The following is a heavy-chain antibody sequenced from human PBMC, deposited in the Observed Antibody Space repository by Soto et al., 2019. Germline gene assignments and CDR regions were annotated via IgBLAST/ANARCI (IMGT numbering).Heavy chain of an antibody. CDR1: GFTFSSYG. CDR2: IYDDGSNK. V-gene: IGHV3-33*01. Sequence: QVQLVESGGGVVQPGRSLRLSCAASGFTFSSYGIHWVRQAPGKGLEWVAVIYDDGSNKYYADSVKGRFTISRDNSKNTLYLQMTSLRADDTAVYYCARGHGVATTMGWFDPWGQGTLVTVSS. D-gene: IGHD5-12*01. CDR3: ARGHGVATTMGWFDP. J-gene: IGHJ5*02.